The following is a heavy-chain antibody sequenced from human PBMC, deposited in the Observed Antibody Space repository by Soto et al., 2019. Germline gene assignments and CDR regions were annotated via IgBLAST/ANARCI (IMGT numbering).Heavy chain of an antibody. D-gene: IGHD1-26*01. CDR1: GGTFSSYA. CDR3: ARSSGSYFGMDV. V-gene: IGHV1-69*13. CDR2: IIPIFGTA. Sequence: ASVKVSCKASGGTFSSYAISWVRQAPGQGLEWMGGIIPIFGTANYAQKFQGRVTITADESTSTAYMELSSLRSEDTAVYYCARSSGSYFGMDVWGQGTTVTVSS. J-gene: IGHJ6*02.